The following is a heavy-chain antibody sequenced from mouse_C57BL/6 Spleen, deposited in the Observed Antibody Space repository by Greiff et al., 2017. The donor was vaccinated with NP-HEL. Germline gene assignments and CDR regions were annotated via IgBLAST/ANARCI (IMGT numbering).Heavy chain of an antibody. CDR1: GYAFSSSW. CDR2: IYPGDGDT. D-gene: IGHD1-1*01. CDR3: ARAGDYGYYFDY. J-gene: IGHJ2*01. V-gene: IGHV1-82*01. Sequence: QVQLQQSGPELVKPGASVKISCKASGYAFSSSWMNWVKQRPGKGLEWIGRIYPGDGDTNYNGKFKGKATLTAAKSSSPAYMQLSSLTSEDSAVYFCARAGDYGYYFDYWGQGTTLTVSS.